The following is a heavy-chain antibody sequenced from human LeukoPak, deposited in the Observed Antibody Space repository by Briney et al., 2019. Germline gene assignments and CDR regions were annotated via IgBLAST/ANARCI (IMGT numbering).Heavy chain of an antibody. Sequence: PSETLSLTCAVYGGSFSGYYWSWIRQPPGKGLEWIGEINHSGSTNYNPSLKSRVTISVDTSKNQFSLKLSSVTAADTAVYYCARTSSSYDSSGYYLNPFDYWGQGTLVTVSS. V-gene: IGHV4-34*01. D-gene: IGHD3-22*01. J-gene: IGHJ4*02. CDR3: ARTSSSYDSSGYYLNPFDY. CDR1: GGSFSGYY. CDR2: INHSGST.